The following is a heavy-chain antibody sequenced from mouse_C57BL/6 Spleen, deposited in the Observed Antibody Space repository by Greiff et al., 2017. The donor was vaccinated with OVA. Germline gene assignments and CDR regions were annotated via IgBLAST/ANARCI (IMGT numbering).Heavy chain of an antibody. D-gene: IGHD1-1*01. V-gene: IGHV1-82*01. J-gene: IGHJ2*01. Sequence: QVQLQQSGPELVKPGASVKISCKASGYAFSSSWMNWVKQRPGKGLEWIGRIYPGDGDTNYNGKFKGKATLTADKSSSTAYMQLSSLTSEDSAVYFCARWDYGSSYVDFDYWGQGTTLTVSS. CDR2: IYPGDGDT. CDR1: GYAFSSSW. CDR3: ARWDYGSSYVDFDY.